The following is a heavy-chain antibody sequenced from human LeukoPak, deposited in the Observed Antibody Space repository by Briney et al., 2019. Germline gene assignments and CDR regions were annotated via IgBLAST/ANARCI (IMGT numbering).Heavy chain of an antibody. CDR3: ARGDSVVTAAY. D-gene: IGHD2-21*02. CDR2: IYSGGST. Sequence: GGSLRLSCAASGFTVSRYYISWVRQAPGKGLEWVSVIYSGGSTYYADSVKGRFTIPRDNSKNTLYLQMNSLRAEDTAVYYCARGDSVVTAAYWGQGTLVTVSS. V-gene: IGHV3-53*01. CDR1: GFTVSRYY. J-gene: IGHJ4*02.